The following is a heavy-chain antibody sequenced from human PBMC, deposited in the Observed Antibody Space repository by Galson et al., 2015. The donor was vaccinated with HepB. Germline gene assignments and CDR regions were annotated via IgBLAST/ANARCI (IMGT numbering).Heavy chain of an antibody. V-gene: IGHV3-48*04. D-gene: IGHD3-22*01. Sequence: SLRLSCAASGFTFSSYSMNWVRQAPGKGLEWVSYISSSSSTIYYADSVKGRFTISRDNAKNSLYLQMNSLRAEDTAVYYCASLALAHLTYYYDSSGYQDYFDYWGQGTLVTVSS. CDR2: ISSSSSTI. J-gene: IGHJ4*02. CDR3: ASLALAHLTYYYDSSGYQDYFDY. CDR1: GFTFSSYS.